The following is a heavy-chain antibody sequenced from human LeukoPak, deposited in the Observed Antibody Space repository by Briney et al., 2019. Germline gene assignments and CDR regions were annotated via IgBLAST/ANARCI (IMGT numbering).Heavy chain of an antibody. CDR2: ISGSGGST. CDR1: GFTFSSYD. CDR3: AKDQHYDEPYYYGMDV. J-gene: IGHJ6*02. D-gene: IGHD3-22*01. Sequence: PGGSLRLSCAASGFTFSSYDMSWVRQAPGKGLEWVSAISGSGGSTYYADSVKGRFTISRDNSKNTLYLQMNSLRAEDTAVYYCAKDQHYDEPYYYGMDVWGQGTTVTVSS. V-gene: IGHV3-23*01.